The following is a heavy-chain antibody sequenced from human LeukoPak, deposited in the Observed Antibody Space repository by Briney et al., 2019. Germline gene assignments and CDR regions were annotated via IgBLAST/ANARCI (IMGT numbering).Heavy chain of an antibody. V-gene: IGHV3-53*01. CDR2: LHSGGKT. CDR1: GFTVRSNY. J-gene: IGHJ6*02. CDR3: ARNNGMDV. Sequence: PGGSLRLSCAASGFTVRSNYMIWVRQAPGKGLEWVSVLHSGGKTQYADSVKGRFTISKDNAKNSLYLQMNSLRAEDTALYHCARNNGMDVWGQGTTVIVSS.